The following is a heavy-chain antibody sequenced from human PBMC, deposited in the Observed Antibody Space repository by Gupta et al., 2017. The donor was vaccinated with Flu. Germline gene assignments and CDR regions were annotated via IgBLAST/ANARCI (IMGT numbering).Heavy chain of an antibody. CDR3: ARGMYYDFWSGYYSYYYYGMDV. J-gene: IGHJ6*02. V-gene: IGHV2-26*01. CDR1: VFSLSHARMA. Sequence: QVTLKESGPLLVKPTETLPLTCPVSVFSLSHARMAVSWFRQPPGKALEWLAHIFSNDEKSYSTSLKSRLTISKDTSKSQVVLTMTNMDPVDTATYYCARGMYYDFWSGYYSYYYYGMDVWGQGTTVTVSS. D-gene: IGHD3-3*01. CDR2: IFSNDEK.